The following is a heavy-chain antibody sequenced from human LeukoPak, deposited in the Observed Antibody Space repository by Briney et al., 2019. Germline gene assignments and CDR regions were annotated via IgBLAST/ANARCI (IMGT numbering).Heavy chain of an antibody. Sequence: GESLRLSCAASGFTFSNYSLTWVRQAPGKGLEWVSGISGNGGSTSYADSVKGRFTISGDNSKNTLYLQMNSLRAEDTAVYYCAKDRSSSTSCSNYWGQGTLVTVSS. J-gene: IGHJ4*02. CDR2: ISGNGGST. V-gene: IGHV3-23*01. D-gene: IGHD2-2*01. CDR1: GFTFSNYS. CDR3: AKDRSSSTSCSNY.